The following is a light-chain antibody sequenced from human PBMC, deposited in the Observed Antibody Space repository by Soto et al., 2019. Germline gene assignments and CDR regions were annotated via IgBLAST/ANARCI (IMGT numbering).Light chain of an antibody. J-gene: IGKJ1*01. CDR1: QSVLYSSNNKNY. Sequence: DIVMTQSPDSLAVSLGERATINCKSSQSVLYSSNNKNYLAWYQQKPGQPPKLLIYWASTRESGVPDRFSGSGSGKDFTLTISSLQAEDVAVYYCQQYYDAAQNFGQGTKVEIK. CDR3: QQYYDAAQN. CDR2: WAS. V-gene: IGKV4-1*01.